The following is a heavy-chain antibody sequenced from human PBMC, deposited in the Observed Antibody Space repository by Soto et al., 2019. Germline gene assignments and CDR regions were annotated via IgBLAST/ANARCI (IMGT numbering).Heavy chain of an antibody. D-gene: IGHD6-6*01. V-gene: IGHV4-30-2*01. Sequence: QLQLQESGSGLVKPSQTLSLTCAVSGGSISSGGYSWSWIRQPPGKGLEWIGCIYHSGSTYYNPSLKSRVTISVDRSKNQSSLKLSSVTAADTAVYYCASRPRYSSSFGDYWGQRTLVTVSS. CDR1: GGSISSGGYS. CDR2: IYHSGST. J-gene: IGHJ4*02. CDR3: ASRPRYSSSFGDY.